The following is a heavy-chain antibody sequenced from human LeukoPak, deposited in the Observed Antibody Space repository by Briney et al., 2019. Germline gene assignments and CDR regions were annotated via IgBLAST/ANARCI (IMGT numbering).Heavy chain of an antibody. CDR1: GFTVSSNY. CDR3: AKHIAVADHFDY. D-gene: IGHD6-19*01. V-gene: IGHV3-53*01. J-gene: IGHJ4*02. Sequence: GGSLRLSCAASGFTVSSNYMSWVRQAPGKGLAWVSVIYSGGSTYYADSVKGRFTISRDNSKNTLYLQMNSLRAEDTAVYYCAKHIAVADHFDYWGQGTLVTVSS. CDR2: IYSGGST.